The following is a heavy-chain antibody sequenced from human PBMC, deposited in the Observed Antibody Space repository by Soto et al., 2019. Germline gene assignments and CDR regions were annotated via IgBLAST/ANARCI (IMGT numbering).Heavy chain of an antibody. CDR3: ARVIAVAGTDWFDP. V-gene: IGHV1-18*01. Sequence: KKSVASVQVTCKASGYTFTSYGTSWVRQAPGQGLEWMGWISAYNGNTNYAQKLQGRVTMTTDTSTSTAYMELRSLRSDDTAVYYCARVIAVAGTDWFDPWGQGTLVTVSS. CDR2: ISAYNGNT. J-gene: IGHJ5*02. CDR1: GYTFTSYG. D-gene: IGHD6-19*01.